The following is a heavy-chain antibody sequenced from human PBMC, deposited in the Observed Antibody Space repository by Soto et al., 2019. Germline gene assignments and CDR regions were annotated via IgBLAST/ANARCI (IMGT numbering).Heavy chain of an antibody. V-gene: IGHV3-48*01. CDR3: ARHPERIAEIGCFDP. D-gene: IGHD6-13*01. J-gene: IGHJ5*02. CDR1: GFTFSSYS. CDR2: ISSSSSTI. Sequence: EVQLVESGGGLVQPGGSLRLSCAASGFTFSSYSMNWVRQAPGKGLEWVSYISSSSSTIYYADSVKGRFTISRDNAKNSLYLLMNSLRAEDTAVYYCARHPERIAEIGCFDPWGQGTLVTVSS.